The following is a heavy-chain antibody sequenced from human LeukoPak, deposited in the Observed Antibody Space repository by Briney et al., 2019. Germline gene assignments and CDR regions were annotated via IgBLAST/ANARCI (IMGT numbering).Heavy chain of an antibody. J-gene: IGHJ6*03. D-gene: IGHD1-26*01. CDR2: ISAYNGNT. Sequence: ASVKVSCKASGYTFTSYGISWLRQAPGQGLEWMGWISAYNGNTNYAQKLQGRVTMTTDTSTSTAYMELRSLRSDDTAVYYCARDRWELLPSYYYYYMDVWGKGTTVTVSS. CDR1: GYTFTSYG. CDR3: ARDRWELLPSYYYYYMDV. V-gene: IGHV1-18*01.